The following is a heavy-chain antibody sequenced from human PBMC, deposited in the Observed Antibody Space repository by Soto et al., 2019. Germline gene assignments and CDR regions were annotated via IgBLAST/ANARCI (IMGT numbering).Heavy chain of an antibody. V-gene: IGHV3-33*01. CDR2: IWYDGSNK. CDR1: GFTFSSYG. J-gene: IGHJ6*02. Sequence: GGSLRLSCAASGFTFSSYGMHWVRQAPGKGLEWVAVIWYDGSNKYYADSVKGRFTISRDNSKNTLYLQMNSLRAEDTAVYYCAREQWLRFSYYYYGMDVWGQGTTVTVSS. D-gene: IGHD5-12*01. CDR3: AREQWLRFSYYYYGMDV.